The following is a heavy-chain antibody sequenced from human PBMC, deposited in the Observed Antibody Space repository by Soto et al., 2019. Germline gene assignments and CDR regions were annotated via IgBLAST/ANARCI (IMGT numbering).Heavy chain of an antibody. CDR2: ISTYNG. Sequence: ASVKVSCKASGYTFTNYDTSWVRQAPGQGLEWMGWISTYNGNYAQKLQGRVTMTRDTSTSTAYMELRSLRADDTAVYYCAREDRSSWHYGMDVWGQGTTVTVSS. V-gene: IGHV1-18*01. CDR1: GYTFTNYD. CDR3: AREDRSSWHYGMDV. D-gene: IGHD6-13*01. J-gene: IGHJ6*02.